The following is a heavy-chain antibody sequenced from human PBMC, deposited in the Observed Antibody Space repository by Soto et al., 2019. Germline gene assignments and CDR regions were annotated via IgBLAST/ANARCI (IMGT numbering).Heavy chain of an antibody. V-gene: IGHV4-34*01. CDR3: AREQWLVGYYYYYGMDV. D-gene: IGHD6-19*01. J-gene: IGHJ6*02. Sequence: LSLTCAVYGGSFSGYYWSWIRQPPGKGLEWIGEINHSGSTNYNPSLKSRVTISVDTSKNQFSLKLSSVTAADTAVYYCAREQWLVGYYYYYGMDVWGQGTTVTVSS. CDR2: INHSGST. CDR1: GGSFSGYY.